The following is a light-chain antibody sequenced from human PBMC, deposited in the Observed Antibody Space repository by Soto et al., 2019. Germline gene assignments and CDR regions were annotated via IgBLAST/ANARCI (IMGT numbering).Light chain of an antibody. CDR1: QGVVNN. J-gene: IGKJ4*01. CDR3: QQYNNWPPLT. CDR2: GAS. Sequence: EKVKPQHPATLFVSPGEGATLSCRASQGVVNNSAWYQQKPGRAPRLLIIGASTRATGIPARFSGSGSGTEFTLTISSLQSEDFAVYYCQQYNNWPPLTFGGGTKVEIK. V-gene: IGKV3-15*01.